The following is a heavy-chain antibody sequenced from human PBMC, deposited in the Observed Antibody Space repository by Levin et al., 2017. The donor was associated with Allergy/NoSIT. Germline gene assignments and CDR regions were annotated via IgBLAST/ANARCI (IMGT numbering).Heavy chain of an antibody. CDR3: ARDGKGPSDF. J-gene: IGHJ4*02. CDR1: GFPFYNYG. V-gene: IGHV3-33*01. CDR2: IWYDGSNK. Sequence: LSLTCAASGFPFYNYGMHWVRQAPGKGLEWVSVIWYDGSNKYYGDSVKGRFIVSRDNSKNMVYLDMNNLRVDDTAIYYCARDGKGPSDFWGQGTLVTVSA. D-gene: IGHD1-1*01.